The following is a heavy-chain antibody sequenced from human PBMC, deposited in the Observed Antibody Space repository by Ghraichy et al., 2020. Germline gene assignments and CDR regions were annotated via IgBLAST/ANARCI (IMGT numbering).Heavy chain of an antibody. CDR3: AKVVVTARGPYYYYMDV. Sequence: SVKVSCKASGGTFSSYAISWVRQAPGQGLEWMGGIIPIFGTANYAQKFQGRVTITADESTSPAYMELSSLRSEDTAVDYCAKVVVTARGPYYYYMDVWGKGTTVTVSS. CDR2: IIPIFGTA. CDR1: GGTFSSYA. V-gene: IGHV1-69*13. J-gene: IGHJ6*03. D-gene: IGHD2-21*02.